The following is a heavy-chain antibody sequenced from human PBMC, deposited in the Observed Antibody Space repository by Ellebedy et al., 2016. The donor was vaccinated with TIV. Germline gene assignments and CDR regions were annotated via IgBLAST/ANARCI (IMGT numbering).Heavy chain of an antibody. CDR3: ARGYDYTWDA. Sequence: SETLSLXXTVSGGAISSFYWTWIRQSPGKGLEWIGYIQNSGTSNYNPSLKSRVTISVDASKNQFSLKLSSMTAADTAVYYCARGYDYTWDAWGQGTTVTVSS. D-gene: IGHD5-12*01. V-gene: IGHV4-59*13. CDR2: IQNSGTS. CDR1: GGAISSFY. J-gene: IGHJ6*02.